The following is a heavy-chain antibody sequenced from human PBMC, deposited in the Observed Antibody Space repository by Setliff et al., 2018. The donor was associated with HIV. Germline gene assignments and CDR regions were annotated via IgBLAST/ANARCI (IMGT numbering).Heavy chain of an antibody. D-gene: IGHD3-3*01. J-gene: IGHJ1*01. CDR1: GGSMTTHF. V-gene: IGHV4-59*11. Sequence: SETLSLTCTVSGGSMTTHFWSWIRQPPGKGLEWIGSVYYSGSTNYNPSLKSRVTISLDTSENQFSLNLNSVTAADTAVYYCAGDISEGFFLERASEHWSQGTLVTVSS. CDR3: AGDISEGFFLERASEH. CDR2: VYYSGST.